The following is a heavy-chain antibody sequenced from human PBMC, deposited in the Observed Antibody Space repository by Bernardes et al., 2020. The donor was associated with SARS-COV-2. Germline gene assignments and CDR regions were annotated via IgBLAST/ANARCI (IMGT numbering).Heavy chain of an antibody. J-gene: IGHJ6*02. V-gene: IGHV1-18*01. CDR2: ISAYNGNT. CDR1: GYTFTSYG. CDR3: ARDCSSTSCYTTILGYYYYGMDV. Sequence: ASMKVSCKASGYTFTSYGISWVRQAPGQGLEWMGWISAYNGNTNYAQKLQGRVTMTTDTSTSTAYMELRSLRSDDTAVYYCARDCSSTSCYTTILGYYYYGMDVWGQGTTVTVSS. D-gene: IGHD2-2*02.